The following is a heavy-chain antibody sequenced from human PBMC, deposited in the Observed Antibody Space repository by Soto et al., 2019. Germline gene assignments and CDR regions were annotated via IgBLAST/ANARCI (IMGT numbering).Heavy chain of an antibody. J-gene: IGHJ5*02. CDR3: VTSTVTTIYPHNWFDP. D-gene: IGHD4-17*01. V-gene: IGHV3-64D*08. Sequence: GGSLRLSCSASGFTFSNCAMHWVRQAPGKGLEYVSAISGNGGSTYYADSVKGRFTISRDNSKNTLYLQMSSLRGDDTAVYYCVTSTVTTIYPHNWFDPWGQGTLVTVSS. CDR2: ISGNGGST. CDR1: GFTFSNCA.